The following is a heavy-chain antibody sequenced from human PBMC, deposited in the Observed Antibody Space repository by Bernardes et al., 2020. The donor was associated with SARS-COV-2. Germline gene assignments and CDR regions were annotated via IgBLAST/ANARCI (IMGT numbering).Heavy chain of an antibody. V-gene: IGHV3-23*01. CDR1: GFTFSSYA. J-gene: IGHJ5*02. D-gene: IGHD6-6*01. Sequence: GGSLRLSCAASGFTFSSYAMSWVRQAPGKGLEWVSAISGSGGSTYYADSVKGRFTISRDNSKKTLYLQMNSLRAEDTAVYYCAKGYSSSSGGELLTWGQGTLVTVSS. CDR2: ISGSGGST. CDR3: AKGYSSSSGGELLT.